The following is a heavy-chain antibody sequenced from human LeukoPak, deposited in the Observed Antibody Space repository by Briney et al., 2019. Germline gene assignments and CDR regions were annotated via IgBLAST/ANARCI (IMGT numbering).Heavy chain of an antibody. CDR1: GFTFGDYA. CDR3: AKALNYWYFDL. J-gene: IGHJ2*01. V-gene: IGHV3-23*01. CDR2: IGADGGTT. Sequence: GGSLRLSCTASGFTFGDYAMSWVRQAPGKGLEWVSAIGADGGTTYADSVKGRFTISRDTSKNTLYLQMNSLRAEDTATYYCAKALNYWYFDLWGRGNLVTVSS.